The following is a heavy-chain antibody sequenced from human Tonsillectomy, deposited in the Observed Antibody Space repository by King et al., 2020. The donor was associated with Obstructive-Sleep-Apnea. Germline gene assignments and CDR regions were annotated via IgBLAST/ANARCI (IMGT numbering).Heavy chain of an antibody. CDR3: AKDLTTVTTDYYGMDV. J-gene: IGHJ6*02. V-gene: IGHV3-43*01. CDR1: GFTFDDYT. CDR2: ISWDGGST. Sequence: VQLVQSGGVVVQPGGSLRLSCAASGFTFDDYTMHWVRQAPGKGLEWVSLISWDGGSTYYADSVKGRFTISRDNSKNSLYLQMNSLRTEDTALYYCAKDLTTVTTDYYGMDVWGQGTTVTVSS. D-gene: IGHD4-17*01.